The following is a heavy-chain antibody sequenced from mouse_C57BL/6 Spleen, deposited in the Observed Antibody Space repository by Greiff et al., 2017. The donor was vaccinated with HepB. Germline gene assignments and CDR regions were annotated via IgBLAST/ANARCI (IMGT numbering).Heavy chain of an antibody. CDR1: GFTFSSYG. V-gene: IGHV5-6*02. Sequence: DVKLVESGGDLVKPGGSLKLSCAASGFTFSSYGMSWVRQTPDKRLEWVATISSGGSYTYYPDSVKGRFTISRDNAKNTLYLQMSSLKSEDTAMYYGARHDYDGRAMDYWGQGTSVTVSS. D-gene: IGHD2-4*01. CDR3: ARHDYDGRAMDY. CDR2: ISSGGSYT. J-gene: IGHJ4*01.